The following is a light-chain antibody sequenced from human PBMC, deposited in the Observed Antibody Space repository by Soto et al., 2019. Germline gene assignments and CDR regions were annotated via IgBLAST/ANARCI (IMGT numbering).Light chain of an antibody. CDR2: GAS. V-gene: IGKV3-15*01. J-gene: IGKJ5*01. CDR1: QSVSSN. Sequence: GFTQSPATLSVSPGESATLSCRASQSVSSNLAWYQQKPGQAPRLLIYGASTRATGFPARFSGSGSGTEFTLTISSLQSEDFAVYYCQHCNNWPITFGQGTRLEIK. CDR3: QHCNNWPIT.